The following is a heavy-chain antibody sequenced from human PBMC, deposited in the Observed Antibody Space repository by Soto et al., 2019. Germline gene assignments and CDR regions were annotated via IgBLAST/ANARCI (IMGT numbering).Heavy chain of an antibody. D-gene: IGHD3-22*01. V-gene: IGHV3-48*02. CDR3: ARGIGYYYDTCAYYYFDS. J-gene: IGHJ4*02. CDR2: IESGGSST. Sequence: EVQLVESGGGLVQPGGSLRLSCVASGFTFKDYSINWVRQAPGKGLEWVSFIESGGSSTDYVDSVRGRFTISRDDAKNSVYLQMNSLRDEDTAVFYCARGIGYYYDTCAYYYFDSWGQGTLVTVSS. CDR1: GFTFKDYS.